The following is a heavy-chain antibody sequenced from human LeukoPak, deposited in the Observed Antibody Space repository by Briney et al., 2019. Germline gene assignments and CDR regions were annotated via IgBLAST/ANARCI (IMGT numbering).Heavy chain of an antibody. V-gene: IGHV1-2*02. D-gene: IGHD5-24*01. Sequence: ASVKVSCTASGYTFTGYYMHWVRQAPGQGLEWMGWINPNSGGTNYAQKFPCRVTMTRDTSISTAYMELSRLRSDDTAVYYCARDIGRGWLHSYFDYWGQGTLVTVSS. CDR1: GYTFTGYY. CDR2: INPNSGGT. CDR3: ARDIGRGWLHSYFDY. J-gene: IGHJ4*02.